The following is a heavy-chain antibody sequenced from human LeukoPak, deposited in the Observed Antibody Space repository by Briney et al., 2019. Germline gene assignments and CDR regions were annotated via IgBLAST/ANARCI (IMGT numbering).Heavy chain of an antibody. CDR1: VFTPSAEV. V-gene: IGHV3-15*01. J-gene: IGHJ4*02. Sequence: RGALRLSCAPSVFTPSAEVISGVRQATAKGRDWVGRIKSKTDGGTTDYAAPVKGRFTISRDDSKNTLYLQMNSLKTEDTAVYYCAKGPGMWFGEFNFDYWGQGTLVTVSS. CDR3: AKGPGMWFGEFNFDY. CDR2: IKSKTDGGTT. D-gene: IGHD3-10*01.